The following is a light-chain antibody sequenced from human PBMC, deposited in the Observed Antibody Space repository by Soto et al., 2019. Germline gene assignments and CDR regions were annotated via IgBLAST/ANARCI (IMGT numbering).Light chain of an antibody. CDR3: GTWDSSLCAGV. V-gene: IGLV1-51*01. CDR2: DNN. CDR1: SSNIGNNY. J-gene: IGLJ2*01. Sequence: QSVLTQPPSVSAAPGQKVTISCSGSSSNIGNNYVSWYQQLPGTAPKLLIYDNNKRPSGIPDRFSGSKSGTSATLGITGLQTGDEADYYCGTWDSSLCAGVFGGGTQLTVL.